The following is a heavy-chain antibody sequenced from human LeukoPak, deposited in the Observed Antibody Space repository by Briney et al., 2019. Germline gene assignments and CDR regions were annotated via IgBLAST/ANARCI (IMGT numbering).Heavy chain of an antibody. V-gene: IGHV3-23*01. D-gene: IGHD5-24*01. CDR1: GFTFSSYA. J-gene: IGHJ4*02. Sequence: GGSLRLSCAASGFTFSSYAMSWVRQAPGKGLEWVSAISGSGGSTYYADSVKGRFTISRDNSKNTLYLQMNSLRAEDTAVYYCARDAIGTGDAEMDTITGFDYWGQGTLVTVSS. CDR3: ARDAIGTGDAEMDTITGFDY. CDR2: ISGSGGST.